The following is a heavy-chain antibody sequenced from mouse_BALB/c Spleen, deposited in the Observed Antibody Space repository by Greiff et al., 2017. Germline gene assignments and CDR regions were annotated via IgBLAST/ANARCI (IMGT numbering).Heavy chain of an antibody. J-gene: IGHJ3*01. D-gene: IGHD2-3*01. CDR2: INPSTGYT. V-gene: IGHV1-7*01. CDR1: GYTFTSYW. CDR3: ARRWLPGLFAY. Sequence: VKLQESGAELAKPGASVKMSCKASGYTFTSYWMHWVKQRPGQGLEWIGYINPSTGYTEYNQKFKDKATLTADKSSSTAYMQLSSLTSEDSAVYYCARRWLPGLFAYWGQGTLVTVSA.